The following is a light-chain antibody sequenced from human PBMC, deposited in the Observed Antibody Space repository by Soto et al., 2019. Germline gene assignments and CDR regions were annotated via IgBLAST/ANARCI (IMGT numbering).Light chain of an antibody. CDR1: RSNIGSNT. CDR2: SNN. J-gene: IGLJ2*01. Sequence: QSVLTQPPSASGTPGQRVTISCSGSRSNIGSNTVNWYQQLPGTAPKVLIYSNNQRPSGVPDRFSGSRSGTSASRAISGLQSEDEADYYCAAWDGSLNGVLFGGGTKLTVL. V-gene: IGLV1-44*01. CDR3: AAWDGSLNGVL.